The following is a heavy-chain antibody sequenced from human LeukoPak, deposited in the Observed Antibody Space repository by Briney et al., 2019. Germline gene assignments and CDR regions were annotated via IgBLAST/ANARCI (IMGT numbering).Heavy chain of an antibody. D-gene: IGHD1-26*01. J-gene: IGHJ4*02. V-gene: IGHV1-18*01. CDR1: GYTFTSYG. CDR2: ISAYNGNT. CDR3: ARVSSIVGATTLDY. Sequence: ASVKVSCKASGYTFTSYGISWVRQAPGRGLEWMGWISAYNGNTNYAQKLQGRVTMTTDTSTSTAYMELRSLRSDDTAVYYCARVSSIVGATTLDYWGQGTLVTVSS.